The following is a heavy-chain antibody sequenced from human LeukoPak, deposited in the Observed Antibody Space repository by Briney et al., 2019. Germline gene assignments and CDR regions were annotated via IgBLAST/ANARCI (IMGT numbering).Heavy chain of an antibody. CDR3: ARARGYGGYHLGYMDV. Sequence: ASVKVSCKASGYTFTSYGISWVRQAPGQGLEWMGWISAYNGNTNYAQKLQGRVTMTTDTSTSTAYMELRSLRSDDTAVYYCARARGYGGYHLGYMDVWGKGTTVTISS. CDR1: GYTFTSYG. J-gene: IGHJ6*03. V-gene: IGHV1-18*01. D-gene: IGHD5-12*01. CDR2: ISAYNGNT.